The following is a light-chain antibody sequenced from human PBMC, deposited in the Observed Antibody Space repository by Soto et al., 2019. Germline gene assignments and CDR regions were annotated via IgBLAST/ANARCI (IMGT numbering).Light chain of an antibody. CDR3: HQHKSYPWT. J-gene: IGKJ1*01. CDR2: KAS. V-gene: IGKV1-5*03. Sequence: GDRVTITCRASQSADIWLAWYQQKPGKAPKLLIQKASSLESGVPSRFSGSGSGTEFTLTISSLQPDDSATYYCHQHKSYPWTFGQGTQVEI. CDR1: QSADIW.